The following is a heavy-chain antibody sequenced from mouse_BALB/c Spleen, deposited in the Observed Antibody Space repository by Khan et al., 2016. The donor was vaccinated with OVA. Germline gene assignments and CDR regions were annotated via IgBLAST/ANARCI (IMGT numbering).Heavy chain of an antibody. CDR3: AREKYYGRGCYARDY. CDR2: IGPGSSNA. J-gene: IGHJ4*01. V-gene: IGHV1S41*01. D-gene: IGHD1-1*01. CDR1: GYTFTSYW. Sequence: DLVKPGASVKLSCKASGYTFTSYWINWIKQRPGQGLEWIGRIGPGSSNAYYNDMFKGKATLTVDTSSNTAYIQLSSLSSEDSAVYFCAREKYYGRGCYARDYGGQGASVTVSA.